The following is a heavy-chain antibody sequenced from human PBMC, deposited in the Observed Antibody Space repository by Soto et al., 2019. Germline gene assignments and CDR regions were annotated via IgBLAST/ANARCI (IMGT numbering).Heavy chain of an antibody. J-gene: IGHJ4*02. V-gene: IGHV1-2*02. CDR3: GRGRSGELVIFY. CDR2: ISPQTGGT. CDR1: GYTFTGYY. D-gene: IGHD1-26*01. Sequence: ASVNVSCTGSGYTFTGYYIHWLRQTPGQGPEWMGEISPQTGGTKYAQKYQGRVTMTRDTSITTVYMELSNLSPDDTAVYYCGRGRSGELVIFYWGQGTLVTVSS.